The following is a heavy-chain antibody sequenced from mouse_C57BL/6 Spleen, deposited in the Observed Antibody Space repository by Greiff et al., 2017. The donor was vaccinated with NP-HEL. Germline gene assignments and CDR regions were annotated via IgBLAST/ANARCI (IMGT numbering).Heavy chain of an antibody. V-gene: IGHV1-55*01. CDR2: IYPGSGST. CDR1: GYTFTSYW. Sequence: VQLQQPGAELVKPGASVKMSCKASGYTFTSYWITWVKQRPGQGLEWIGDIYPGSGSTNYNEKFKSKATLTVDTSSSTAYMQLSSLTSEDSAVYYCARVDYDYDGVDYWGQGTTLTVSS. CDR3: ARVDYDYDGVDY. D-gene: IGHD2-4*01. J-gene: IGHJ2*01.